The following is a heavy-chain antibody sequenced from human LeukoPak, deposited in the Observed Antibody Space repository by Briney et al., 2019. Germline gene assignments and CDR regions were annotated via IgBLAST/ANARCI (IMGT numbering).Heavy chain of an antibody. CDR3: ARHLWGMAV. Sequence: SETLSLTCTVSGGSISSYYWSWIRQPPGKGLEWIGYIYYSGSTNYNPSLKSRVTISVDTSKNQFSLKLSSVTAADTAVYYCARHLWGMAVWGQGTTVTVSS. CDR1: GGSISSYY. D-gene: IGHD2-21*01. V-gene: IGHV4-59*08. CDR2: IYYSGST. J-gene: IGHJ6*02.